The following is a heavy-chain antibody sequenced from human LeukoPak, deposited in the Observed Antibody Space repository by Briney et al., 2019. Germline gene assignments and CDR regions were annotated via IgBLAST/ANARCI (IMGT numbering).Heavy chain of an antibody. CDR1: GGSISSYY. J-gene: IGHJ3*02. D-gene: IGHD6-19*01. V-gene: IGHV4-4*07. CDR3: ARGQWLGAVQDI. CDR2: IYSSGST. Sequence: SETLSLTCTVSGGSISSYYWSWIRQPAGKGLEWIGRIYSSGSTNYNPSLKSRVTMSVDTSKNQFSLKLSSVTAADTAVYYCARGQWLGAVQDIWGQGTMVTVSS.